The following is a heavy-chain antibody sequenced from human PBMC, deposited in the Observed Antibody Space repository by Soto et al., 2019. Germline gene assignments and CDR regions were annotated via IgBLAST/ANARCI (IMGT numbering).Heavy chain of an antibody. D-gene: IGHD6-19*01. CDR3: ARGRGAVAGGGSSY. CDR2: ISSSSSYI. CDR1: GFTFSSYS. Sequence: LRLSCAASGFTFSSYSMNWVRQAPGKGLEWVPSISSSSSYIYYADSVKGRFTISRDNAKNSLYLQMNSLRAEDTAVYYCARGRGAVAGGGSSYWGQGTLVTVSS. J-gene: IGHJ4*02. V-gene: IGHV3-21*01.